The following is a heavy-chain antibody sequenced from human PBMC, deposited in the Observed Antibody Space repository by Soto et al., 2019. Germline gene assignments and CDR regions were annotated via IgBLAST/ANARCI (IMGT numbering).Heavy chain of an antibody. CDR3: ARDDTHYFESSGYYYDAMDY. V-gene: IGHV3-7*04. CDR2: INEDGGER. J-gene: IGHJ4*02. D-gene: IGHD3-22*01. CDR1: GFTFSSYW. Sequence: GGSLRLSCAASGFTFSSYWMSWVRQAPGRGLEWVANINEDGGERNYVGSVKGRFTISRDNAKNSLYLQMNSLRAEDTAVYYCARDDTHYFESSGYYYDAMDYWGQGTLVTVSS.